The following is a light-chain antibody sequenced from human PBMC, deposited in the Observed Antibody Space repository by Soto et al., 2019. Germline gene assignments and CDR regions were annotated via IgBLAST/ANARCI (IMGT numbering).Light chain of an antibody. CDR1: QTITSSY. Sequence: EIVLTQSPGTLSLSPGERATLSCRASQTITSSYLAWYQQKPGQAPRLLIYGASIRITGIPDRFSGSGSGTDFPLTISRLEPEDFAVYYCQHYVNSPRTFGQGTKVEIK. V-gene: IGKV3-20*01. CDR2: GAS. CDR3: QHYVNSPRT. J-gene: IGKJ1*01.